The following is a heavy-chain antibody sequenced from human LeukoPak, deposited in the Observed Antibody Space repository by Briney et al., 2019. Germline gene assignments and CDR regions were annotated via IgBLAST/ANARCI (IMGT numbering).Heavy chain of an antibody. V-gene: IGHV3-21*01. CDR1: GFTFSSYS. Sequence: GGSLRLSCAASGFTFSSYSMNWVRQAPGKGLEWVSSISSSSSYIYYADSVKGRFTISRDNAKNSLYLQMNSLRAEDTAVYYCASFRSGSYPRLDYWGQGTQVTVSS. J-gene: IGHJ4*02. CDR3: ASFRSGSYPRLDY. D-gene: IGHD3-10*01. CDR2: ISSSSSYI.